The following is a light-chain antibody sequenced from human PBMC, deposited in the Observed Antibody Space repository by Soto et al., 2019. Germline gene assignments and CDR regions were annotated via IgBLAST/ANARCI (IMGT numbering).Light chain of an antibody. V-gene: IGLV1-47*01. CDR1: SSNIGSNY. CDR3: AAWDVSLSGSVV. J-gene: IGLJ2*01. Sequence: QSVLTQPPSASGTPGQRVTISCSGSSSNIGSNYVYWYQQLPGTVPKLLIYRNNQRPSGVPDRFSGSKSGTSASLAISGLRSEDEADYYCAAWDVSLSGSVVFGGGTKLTVL. CDR2: RNN.